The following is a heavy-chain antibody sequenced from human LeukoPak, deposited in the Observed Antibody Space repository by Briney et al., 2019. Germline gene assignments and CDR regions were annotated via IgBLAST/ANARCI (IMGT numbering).Heavy chain of an antibody. CDR2: ISSSSSYI. Sequence: GGSLRLSCAASGFTFSSYSMNWVRQAPGKGLEWVSSISSSSSYIYYADSVKGRFTISRDNAKNSLYLQMNSLRAEDTAVYYCARVVGGGVAGNCWGQGTLVTVSS. D-gene: IGHD3-16*01. J-gene: IGHJ4*02. CDR1: GFTFSSYS. CDR3: ARVVGGGVAGNC. V-gene: IGHV3-21*01.